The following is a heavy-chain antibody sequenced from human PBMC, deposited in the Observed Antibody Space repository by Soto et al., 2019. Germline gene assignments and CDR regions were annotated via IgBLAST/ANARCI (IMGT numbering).Heavy chain of an antibody. D-gene: IGHD6-6*01. CDR1: RFTFSDYY. CDR3: ARYQGHSSSSTYGMDG. V-gene: IGHV3-11*06. CDR2: ISTRSSYT. Sequence: QVQLVESGGGLVKPGGSLRLSCAASRFTFSDYYMSWIRQAPGKGLEWVAYISTRSSYTNYADSVRGRFTISRDNAKNSVYLQMNSLRAEDTAVYFCARYQGHSSSSTYGMDGWGQGTMVTVSS. J-gene: IGHJ6*02.